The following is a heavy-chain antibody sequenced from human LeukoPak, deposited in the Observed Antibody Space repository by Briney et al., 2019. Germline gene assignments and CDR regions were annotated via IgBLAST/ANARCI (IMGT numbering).Heavy chain of an antibody. CDR1: GYTFTGYY. CDR3: ARHMTTANNWFDP. Sequence: VSVKVSCKASGYTFTGYYMHWVRQAPGQGLEWMGWINPNSGGTNYEQKFQGRVIMTRDTSISTAYMELSRLRFDDTAVYYCARHMTTANNWFDPWGQGTLVTVSS. D-gene: IGHD4-17*01. J-gene: IGHJ5*02. CDR2: INPNSGGT. V-gene: IGHV1-2*02.